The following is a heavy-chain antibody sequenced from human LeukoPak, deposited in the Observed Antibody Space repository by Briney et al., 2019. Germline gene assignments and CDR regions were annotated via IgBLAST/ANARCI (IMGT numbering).Heavy chain of an antibody. CDR3: ARDSGSGNNVY. CDR2: ISAGNGNT. Sequence: ASVKVSCKASGYTFTSYDIHWVRQAPGQRVEWMGWISAGNGNTKYSQNFQGRVTFISNTSATTAFMELSSLRSEDAAVYYCARDSGSGNNVYWGQGTLVTVSS. D-gene: IGHD1-26*01. J-gene: IGHJ4*02. CDR1: GYTFTSYD. V-gene: IGHV1-3*01.